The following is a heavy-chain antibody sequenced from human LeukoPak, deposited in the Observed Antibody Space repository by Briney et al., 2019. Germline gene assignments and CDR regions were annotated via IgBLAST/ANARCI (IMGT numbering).Heavy chain of an antibody. CDR1: GFTFSSYG. J-gene: IGHJ4*02. D-gene: IGHD3-16*01. V-gene: IGHV3-23*01. CDR2: ISATGGTT. CDR3: ARDIRGGAYYFDY. Sequence: GGSLRLSCAASGFTFSSYGMSWVRQAPGKGLEWVSAISATGGTTYYADSVKGRFTISRDNAKNSLYLQMNSLRAEDTAVYYCARDIRGGAYYFDYWGQGTLVTVSS.